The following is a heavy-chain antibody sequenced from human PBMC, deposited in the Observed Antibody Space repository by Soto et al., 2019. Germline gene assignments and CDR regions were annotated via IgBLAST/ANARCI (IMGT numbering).Heavy chain of an antibody. D-gene: IGHD3-3*01. CDR1: GGSVSSGSYC. Sequence: PSETLSLTCTVSGGSVSSGSYCWTWIRHPPGEGLEWIGEINHSGSTNYNPSLKSRVTISVDTSKNQFSLKLSSVTAADTAVYYCARRESDFWSGYYNWFDPWGRGTLVTVSS. V-gene: IGHV4-39*07. CDR2: INHSGST. J-gene: IGHJ5*02. CDR3: ARRESDFWSGYYNWFDP.